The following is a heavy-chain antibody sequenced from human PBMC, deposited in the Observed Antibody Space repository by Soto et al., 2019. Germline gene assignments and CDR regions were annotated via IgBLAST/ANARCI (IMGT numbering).Heavy chain of an antibody. CDR3: ARENTRDYYYYGMDV. CDR2: MNPNSGNT. V-gene: IGHV1-8*01. J-gene: IGHJ6*02. Sequence: ASVKVSCKASGYTFTSYDINWVRQATGQGLEWMGWMNPNSGNTGCAQKFQGRVTMTRNTSISTAYMELSSLRPEDTAVYYCARENTRDYYYYGMDVWGQGTTVTVSS. CDR1: GYTFTSYD.